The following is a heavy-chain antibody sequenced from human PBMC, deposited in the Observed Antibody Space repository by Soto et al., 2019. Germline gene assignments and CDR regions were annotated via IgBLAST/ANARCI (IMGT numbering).Heavy chain of an antibody. J-gene: IGHJ1*01. CDR3: SDTGGL. V-gene: IGHV1-8*01. CDR1: GHSLNKYD. Sequence: ASVKVSCKASGHSLNKYDINWVRRAPGQGLEWMGWVNPNSGETGFAQKFQGRITMTRNTSINTVYMELRSLRSDDTAVYFCSDTGGLWGQGTLVTVSS. CDR2: VNPNSGET. D-gene: IGHD2-8*02.